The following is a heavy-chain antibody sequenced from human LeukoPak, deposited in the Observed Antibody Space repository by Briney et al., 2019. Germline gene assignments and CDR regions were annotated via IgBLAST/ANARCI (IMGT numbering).Heavy chain of an antibody. CDR3: AIVDTAIFSFDY. D-gene: IGHD5-18*01. CDR2: INPNSGGT. J-gene: IGHJ4*02. Sequence: ASVKVSCKASGYTFTGYYMHWVRQAPGQGLEWMGRINPNSGGTNYAQKFQGRVTITRDTSISTAYTELSRLRSDDTAVYYCAIVDTAIFSFDYWGQGTLVTVSS. CDR1: GYTFTGYY. V-gene: IGHV1-2*06.